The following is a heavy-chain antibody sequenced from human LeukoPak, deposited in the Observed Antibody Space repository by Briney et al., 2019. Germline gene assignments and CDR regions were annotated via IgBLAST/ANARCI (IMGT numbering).Heavy chain of an antibody. V-gene: IGHV4-39*07. CDR2: IYYSGST. D-gene: IGHD6-13*01. CDR1: GGSISSSSYY. J-gene: IGHJ4*02. Sequence: SETLSLTCTVSGGSISSSSYYWGWIRQPPGKGLEWIGSIYYSGSTYYNPSLKSRVTISVDTSKNQFSLKLSSVTAADTAVYYCARDRXGIASYWGQGTLVTVSS. CDR3: ARDRXGIASY.